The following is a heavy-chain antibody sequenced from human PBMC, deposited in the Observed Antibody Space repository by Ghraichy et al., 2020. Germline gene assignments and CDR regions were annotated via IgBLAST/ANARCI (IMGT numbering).Heavy chain of an antibody. CDR2: IDWDDDK. Sequence: SGPTLVKPTQTLTLTCTFSGFSLSTSGMRVSWIRQPPGKALDWLARIDWDDDKFYSTSLKTRLTISKDTSKNQVVLTMTNMDPVDTATYYCARIAVTGTFIDYWGQGTLVTVSS. CDR1: GFSLSTSGMR. J-gene: IGHJ4*02. V-gene: IGHV2-70*04. CDR3: ARIAVTGTFIDY. D-gene: IGHD6-19*01.